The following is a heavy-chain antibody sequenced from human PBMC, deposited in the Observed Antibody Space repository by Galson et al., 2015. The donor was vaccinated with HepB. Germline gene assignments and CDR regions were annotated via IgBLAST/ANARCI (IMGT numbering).Heavy chain of an antibody. CDR3: ARHIDYYGSGIFDC. Sequence: SETLSLTCTVSGGSISNYYWSWIRQPPGKGLEWIGYIYYRGNTNYNPSLKSRVTISVDTSKNQFSLKLSSVTAADTAVYYCARHIDYYGSGIFDCWGQGTLVTVSS. CDR2: IYYRGNT. CDR1: GGSISNYY. J-gene: IGHJ4*02. V-gene: IGHV4-59*08. D-gene: IGHD3-10*01.